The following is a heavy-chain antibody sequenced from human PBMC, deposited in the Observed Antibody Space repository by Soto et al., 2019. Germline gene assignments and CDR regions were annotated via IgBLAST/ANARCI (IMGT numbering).Heavy chain of an antibody. J-gene: IGHJ5*02. CDR2: IRGSGAES. CDR1: GFSFSNFA. D-gene: IGHD1-26*01. V-gene: IGHV3-23*01. Sequence: EVQLLQSGGDLVQPGGSLRVSCVASGFSFSNFAMSWVRQAPGKGLEWVSGIRGSGAESHYAASVRGRFTISRDNSKNPVYLEMHSLNVGDTAVYYCARSEGADGVVWFDTWGQGTLVTVSS. CDR3: ARSEGADGVVWFDT.